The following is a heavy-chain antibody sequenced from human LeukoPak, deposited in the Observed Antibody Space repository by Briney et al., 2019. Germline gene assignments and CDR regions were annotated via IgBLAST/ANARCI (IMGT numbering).Heavy chain of an antibody. D-gene: IGHD4-23*01. V-gene: IGHV1-18*01. CDR2: ITPYNGNT. Sequence: GASVKVSCKASGYTFIGYSISWLRQAPGHGLEWMGWITPYNGNTNYVQNFQGRVTMTTDTSTSTAYMGLRSLRSDDTAVYYCAREYGGNPGLFGYWGQGTLVTVSS. CDR1: GYTFIGYS. CDR3: AREYGGNPGLFGY. J-gene: IGHJ4*02.